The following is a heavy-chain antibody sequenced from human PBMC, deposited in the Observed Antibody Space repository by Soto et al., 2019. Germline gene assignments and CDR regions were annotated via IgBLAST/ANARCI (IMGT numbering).Heavy chain of an antibody. J-gene: IGHJ6*02. CDR2: IYYSGST. Sequence: QVQLQESGPGLVKPSQTLSLTCTVSGGSISSGGYYWSWIRQHPGKGLEGIGNIYYSGSTYNNPSLKSRVTISVDTSKNQFSLKLSSVTAADTAVYYCARDVSIAAAGTGYYYYYGMDVWGQGTTVTVSS. D-gene: IGHD6-13*01. CDR1: GGSISSGGYY. V-gene: IGHV4-31*03. CDR3: ARDVSIAAAGTGYYYYYGMDV.